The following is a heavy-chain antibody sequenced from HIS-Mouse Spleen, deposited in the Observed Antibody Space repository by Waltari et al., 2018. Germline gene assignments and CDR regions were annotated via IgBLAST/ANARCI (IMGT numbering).Heavy chain of an antibody. J-gene: IGHJ4*02. CDR2: ISYDGSNK. CDR1: GFTFSSYG. Sequence: QVQLVESGGGVVQPGRSLRLPCSASGFTFSSYGMQWVRQGRGKGLEWVAVISYDGSNKYYADAVKGRFTISRDNSKNMLYLQMNSLRAGDTAVYYCAKIRVGATDYWGQGTLVTVSS. V-gene: IGHV3-30*18. CDR3: AKIRVGATDY. D-gene: IGHD1-26*01.